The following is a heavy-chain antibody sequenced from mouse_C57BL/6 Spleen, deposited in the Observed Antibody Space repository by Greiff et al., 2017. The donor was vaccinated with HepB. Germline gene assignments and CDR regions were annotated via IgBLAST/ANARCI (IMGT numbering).Heavy chain of an antibody. CDR2: IRSKSNNYAT. J-gene: IGHJ4*01. V-gene: IGHV10-1*01. CDR3: VYSNYYAMDY. Sequence: EVQGVESGGGLVQPKGSLKLSCAASGFSFNTYAMNWVRQAPGKGLEWVARIRSKSNNYATYYADSVKDRFTISRDDSESMLYLQMNNLKTEDTAMYYCVYSNYYAMDYWGQGTSVTVSS. D-gene: IGHD2-5*01. CDR1: GFSFNTYA.